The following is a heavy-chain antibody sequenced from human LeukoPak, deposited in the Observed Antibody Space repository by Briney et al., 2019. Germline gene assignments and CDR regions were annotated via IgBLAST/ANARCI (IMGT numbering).Heavy chain of an antibody. CDR2: INHSGST. V-gene: IGHV4-34*01. CDR1: GGSFSGYY. J-gene: IGHJ4*02. CDR3: ARQVIAAADNYYFDY. D-gene: IGHD6-13*01. Sequence: SETLSLTCAVYGGSFSGYYWSWIRQPPGKGLEWIGEINHSGSTNYNPSLKSRVTISVDTSKNQFSLKLSSVTAADTAVYYCARQVIAAADNYYFDYWGQGTLVTVSS.